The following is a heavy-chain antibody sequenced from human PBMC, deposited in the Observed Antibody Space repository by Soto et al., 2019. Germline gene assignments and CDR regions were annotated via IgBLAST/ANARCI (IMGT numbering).Heavy chain of an antibody. CDR1: GFTFSSYA. CDR2: ISYDGSNK. V-gene: IGHV3-30-3*01. CDR3: ARAYSSGWCSP. Sequence: QVQLVESGGGVVQPGRSLRLSCAASGFTFSSYAMHWVRQAPGKGLEWVAVISYDGSNKYYADSVKGRFTISRDNSKNTLYLQMHGLRAEATAGSCCARAYSSGWCSPWGQGPLVTVSS. J-gene: IGHJ5*02. D-gene: IGHD6-13*01.